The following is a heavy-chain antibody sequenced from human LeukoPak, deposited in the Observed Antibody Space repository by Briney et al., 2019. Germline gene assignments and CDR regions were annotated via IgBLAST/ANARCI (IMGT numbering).Heavy chain of an antibody. CDR2: ISYDGSNK. J-gene: IGHJ3*02. V-gene: IGHV3-30-3*01. Sequence: GGSLRLSCAASGFTFSSYAMHWVRQAPGKGLEWVAVISYDGSNKYFADSVKGRFTISRDNSKNTLYLQMNSLRAEDTAVYYCAREEVITIFGVVPPYAFDIWGQGTMVTVSS. CDR1: GFTFSSYA. D-gene: IGHD3-3*01. CDR3: AREEVITIFGVVPPYAFDI.